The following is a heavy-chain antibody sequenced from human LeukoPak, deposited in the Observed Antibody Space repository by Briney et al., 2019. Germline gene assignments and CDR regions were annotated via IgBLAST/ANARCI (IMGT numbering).Heavy chain of an antibody. V-gene: IGHV4-59*01. CDR2: IYYSGST. CDR1: GGSFSGYY. Sequence: SETLSLTCAVYGGSFSGYYWSWIRQPPGKGLEWIGYIYYSGSTNYNPSLKSRVTISVDTSKNQFSLKLSSVTAADTAVYYCARGGGGDGYNYWGQGTLVTVSS. D-gene: IGHD5-24*01. J-gene: IGHJ4*02. CDR3: ARGGGGDGYNY.